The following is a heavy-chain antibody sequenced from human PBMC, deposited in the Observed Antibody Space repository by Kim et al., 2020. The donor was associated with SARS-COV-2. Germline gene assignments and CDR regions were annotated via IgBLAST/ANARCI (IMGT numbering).Heavy chain of an antibody. D-gene: IGHD6-19*01. J-gene: IGHJ4*02. V-gene: IGHV4-34*01. CDR1: GGSFSGYY. CDR3: ARGRRLKIVLWGSGWYEDY. Sequence: SETLSLTCAVYGGSFSGYYWSWIRQPPGKGLEWIGEINHSGSTNYNPSLKSRVTISVDTSKNQFSLKLSSVTAADTAVYYCARGRRLKIVLWGSGWYEDYWGQGTLVTVSS. CDR2: INHSGST.